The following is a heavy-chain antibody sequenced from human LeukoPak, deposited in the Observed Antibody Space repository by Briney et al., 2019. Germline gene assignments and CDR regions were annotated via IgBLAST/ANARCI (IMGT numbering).Heavy chain of an antibody. V-gene: IGHV3-30*02. CDR1: GFTFSSYG. Sequence: PGGSLRLSCAASGFTFSSYGMHWVRQAPGKGLEWVAFIRYDGSNKYYADSVKGRFTISRDNSMNTLYLQMNSLRAEDTAVYHCAKANFWSGPGWGYYYYMDVWGKGTTVTVSS. CDR2: IRYDGSNK. J-gene: IGHJ6*03. D-gene: IGHD3-3*01. CDR3: AKANFWSGPGWGYYYYMDV.